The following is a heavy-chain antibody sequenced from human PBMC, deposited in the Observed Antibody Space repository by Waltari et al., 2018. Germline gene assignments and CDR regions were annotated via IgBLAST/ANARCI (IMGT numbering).Heavy chain of an antibody. CDR2: INWDGSSK. D-gene: IGHD4-4*01. CDR3: ARVNSNYVNWFDP. V-gene: IGHV3-20*04. J-gene: IGHJ5*02. Sequence: EEQLVESGGGVVRPGGSLRLSCAASGFPFDHYAMAWVRQAPGKGLEWVSGINWDGSSKGYADSVKGRFTISRDNAKNSLHLHVSSLTAEDTAFYYCARVNSNYVNWFDPWGQGTLVIVSS. CDR1: GFPFDHYA.